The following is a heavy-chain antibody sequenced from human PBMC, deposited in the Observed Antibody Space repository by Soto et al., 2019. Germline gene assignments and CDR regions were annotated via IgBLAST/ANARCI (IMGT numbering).Heavy chain of an antibody. J-gene: IGHJ5*02. CDR2: IYYSGST. CDR1: GGSISSSSYY. V-gene: IGHV4-39*02. D-gene: IGHD2-2*02. Sequence: SETLSLTCTVSGGSISSSSYYWGWIRQPPGKGLEWIGSIYYSGSTYYNPSLKSRVTISVDTSKNQFSLKLSSVTAADTAVYYCAREGAKSEIVVVSAAILGGWNYDWFDPWGQGTLVTVSS. CDR3: AREGAKSEIVVVSAAILGGWNYDWFDP.